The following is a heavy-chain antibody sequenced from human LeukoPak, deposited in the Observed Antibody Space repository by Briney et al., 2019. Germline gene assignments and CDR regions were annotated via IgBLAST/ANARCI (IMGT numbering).Heavy chain of an antibody. V-gene: IGHV1-69*05. D-gene: IGHD3-10*01. CDR3: APGAENWFDP. CDR2: IIPIFGTA. J-gene: IGHJ5*02. CDR1: GGTFSSYA. Sequence: ASVKVSCKASGGTFSSYAISWVRQAPGQGLEWMGGIIPIFGTANYAQKFQGRVTITTDESTSTAYMELSSLRSEDTAVYYCAPGAENWFDPWGQGTLVTVSP.